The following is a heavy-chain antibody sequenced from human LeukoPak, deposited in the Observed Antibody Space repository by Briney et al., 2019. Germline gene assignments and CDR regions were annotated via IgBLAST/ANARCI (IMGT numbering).Heavy chain of an antibody. D-gene: IGHD5-18*01. CDR3: AKDIHSGQQLWVDY. CDR1: GFTFDDYA. Sequence: PGGTLRLSCAASGFTFDDYAMHWVRQAPGKGLEWVSLISGDGGSTYYADSVQGRFTISRDNSKNSLYLQMNSLRTEDTALYYCAKDIHSGQQLWVDYWGQGTLVIVSS. J-gene: IGHJ4*02. V-gene: IGHV3-43*02. CDR2: ISGDGGST.